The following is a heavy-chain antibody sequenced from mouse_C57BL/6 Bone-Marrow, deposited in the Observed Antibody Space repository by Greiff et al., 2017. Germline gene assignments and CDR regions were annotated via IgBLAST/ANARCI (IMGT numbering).Heavy chain of an antibody. J-gene: IGHJ3*01. V-gene: IGHV5-12*01. D-gene: IGHD2-1*01. CDR2: LSNGGGST. CDR1: GFTFSDYY. CDR3: ARQGYGNFWFAY. Sequence: DVQLVESGGGLVQPGGSLKLSCAASGFTFSDYYMYWVRQTPEKRLAWVAYLSNGGGSTSYPDTVQGRFTISRYNAKNTLYLQMSRLKSEDTAMYYCARQGYGNFWFAYWGQGTLVTVSA.